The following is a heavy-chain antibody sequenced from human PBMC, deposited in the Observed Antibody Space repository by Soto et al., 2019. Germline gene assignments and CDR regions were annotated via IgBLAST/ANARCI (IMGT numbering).Heavy chain of an antibody. V-gene: IGHV2-5*02. J-gene: IGHJ4*02. CDR1: GFSLSTSGVG. Sequence: SGPTLVNPTHTLTLTCTFSGFSLSTSGVGVGWIRQPPGKALEWLALIYWDDDNSYSPSLKSTLNITKDTSKNQVILTMTNMDPVDTATYYCAQDILTGYHYWGQGTLVTVSS. CDR2: IYWDDDN. CDR3: AQDILTGYHY. D-gene: IGHD3-9*01.